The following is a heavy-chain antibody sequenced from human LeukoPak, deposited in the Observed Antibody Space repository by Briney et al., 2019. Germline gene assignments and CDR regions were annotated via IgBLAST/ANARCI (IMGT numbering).Heavy chain of an antibody. J-gene: IGHJ5*02. D-gene: IGHD3-22*01. V-gene: IGHV1-18*01. Sequence: ASVKVSCKASGYTFTSYGISWVRQAPGQGLEWMGWISAYNGNTNYAQKLQGRVTMTTDTSTSTAYMELRSLRSDDTAVYYCARDPYYYDSSGYYYNWFDPWGQGTLVTVPS. CDR1: GYTFTSYG. CDR3: ARDPYYYDSSGYYYNWFDP. CDR2: ISAYNGNT.